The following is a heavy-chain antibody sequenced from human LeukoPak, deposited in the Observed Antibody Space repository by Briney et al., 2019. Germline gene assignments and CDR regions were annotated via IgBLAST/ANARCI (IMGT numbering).Heavy chain of an antibody. Sequence: SVKVSCKASGGTFSSYAISWVRQAPEQGLEWMGGIIPIFGTANYAQKFQGRVTITTDESTSTAYMELSSLRSEDTAVYYCASHLTADPNTALDYWGQGTLVTVSS. J-gene: IGHJ4*02. D-gene: IGHD5-18*01. CDR2: IIPIFGTA. CDR1: GGTFSSYA. V-gene: IGHV1-69*05. CDR3: ASHLTADPNTALDY.